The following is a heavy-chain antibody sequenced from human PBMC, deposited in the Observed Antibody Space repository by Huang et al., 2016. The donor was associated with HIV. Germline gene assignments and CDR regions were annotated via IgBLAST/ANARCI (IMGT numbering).Heavy chain of an antibody. J-gene: IGHJ5*02. V-gene: IGHV4-39*01. Sequence: QLQLQESGPGLVKPSETLSLTCTVSGGSISSSSYYWGWIRQPPGKGLEWIGSIYYSGSHYYNPALKSRVTISVDTSKNQFSLKLSSVTAADTAVYYCARHASWMGSGNNWFDPWGQGTLVTVSS. CDR2: IYYSGSH. CDR3: ARHASWMGSGNNWFDP. D-gene: IGHD3-10*01. CDR1: GGSISSSSYY.